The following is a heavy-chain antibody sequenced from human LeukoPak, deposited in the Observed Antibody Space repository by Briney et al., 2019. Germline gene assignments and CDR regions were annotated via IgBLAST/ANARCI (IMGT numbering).Heavy chain of an antibody. CDR2: ISDSGGST. D-gene: IGHD1-26*01. CDR3: AKNRGATRGAFDY. V-gene: IGHV3-23*01. Sequence: GGSLRLSCAASGFTFSTYAMSWVRQAPGKGLEWVSGISDSGGSTYNADSVKGRFTLSRDNSKNTLYLQMNSLRAEDTAVYYCAKNRGATRGAFDYWGRGTLVTVSS. CDR1: GFTFSTYA. J-gene: IGHJ4*02.